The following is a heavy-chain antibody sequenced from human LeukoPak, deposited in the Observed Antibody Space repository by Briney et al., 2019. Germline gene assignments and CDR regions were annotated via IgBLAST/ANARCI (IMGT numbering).Heavy chain of an antibody. CDR2: ISAFSGNT. V-gene: IGHV1-18*01. J-gene: IGHJ4*02. CDR3: AKSILDTAVAGSDY. Sequence: ASVKVSCKASGYTFTSYGIHWLRQAPGQGLEWMGWISAFSGNTKYAQKHQVRFTMTIDTSTNTAYMDLVSLSSDDTAVYYCAKSILDTAVAGSDYWGQGTLVTVSS. D-gene: IGHD5-18*01. CDR1: GYTFTSYG.